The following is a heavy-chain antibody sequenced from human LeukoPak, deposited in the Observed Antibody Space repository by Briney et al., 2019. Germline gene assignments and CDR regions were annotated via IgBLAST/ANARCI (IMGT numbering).Heavy chain of an antibody. CDR2: IDGSSSRT. J-gene: IGHJ5*02. D-gene: IGHD4-11*01. CDR1: GFIFSDYY. Sequence: NPGGSLRLSCAASGFIFSDYYMRWMRQAPGKGLEWLSYIDGSSSRTNYADSVKGRFTISRDNVKNSLYLQMNSLRAEDTAVYFCARRGTDYCTPSSCHPNWFAPWGQGTQVTVSS. V-gene: IGHV3-11*03. CDR3: ARRGTDYCTPSSCHPNWFAP.